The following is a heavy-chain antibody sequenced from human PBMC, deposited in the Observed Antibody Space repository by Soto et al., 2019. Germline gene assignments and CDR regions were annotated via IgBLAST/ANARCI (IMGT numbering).Heavy chain of an antibody. CDR2: IIPILGIA. D-gene: IGHD2-15*01. Sequence: GASVNVSCKASGGTFSSYTISWVRQAPGQGLEWMGRIIPILGIANYAQKFQGRVTITADKSTSTAYMELSSLRSEDTAVYYCASQGGYCSGGSCSNPWGQGTLVTVSS. CDR3: ASQGGYCSGGSCSNP. V-gene: IGHV1-69*02. J-gene: IGHJ5*02. CDR1: GGTFSSYT.